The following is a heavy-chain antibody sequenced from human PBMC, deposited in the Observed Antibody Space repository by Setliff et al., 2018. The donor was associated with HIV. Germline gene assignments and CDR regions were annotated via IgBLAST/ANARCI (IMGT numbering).Heavy chain of an antibody. CDR2: LYSSGST. CDR1: GGSISSYY. V-gene: IGHV4-4*08. D-gene: IGHD2-2*01. J-gene: IGHJ5*02. CDR3: ARRAVQDASITSSNWFDH. Sequence: SATLSLTCTVSGGSISSYYWSWIRQPPGKGLEWLWHLYSSGSTNYNPSLKSRVTISVDTPKNQFSLKLNSVTAADTAVYYCARRAVQDASITSSNWFDHWGHGTLVTVSS.